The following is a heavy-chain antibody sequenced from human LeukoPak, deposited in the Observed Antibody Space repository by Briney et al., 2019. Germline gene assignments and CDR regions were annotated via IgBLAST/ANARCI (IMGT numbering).Heavy chain of an antibody. CDR2: IVVGSGNT. V-gene: IGHV1-58*02. Sequence: SVKVSCKASGFTFTSSAMQWVRQARGQRLEWIGWIVVGSGNTNYAQKFQERVTITRDMSTSTAYMELSSLRSEDTAVYYCARNSLPIQLWLEPDNWFDPWGPGTLITVSS. D-gene: IGHD5-18*01. CDR3: ARNSLPIQLWLEPDNWFDP. J-gene: IGHJ5*01. CDR1: GFTFTSSA.